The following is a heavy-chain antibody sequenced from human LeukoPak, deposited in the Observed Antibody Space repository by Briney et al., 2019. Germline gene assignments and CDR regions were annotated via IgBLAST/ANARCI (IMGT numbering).Heavy chain of an antibody. Sequence: GGSLRLSCAASGFTFSSYSMSWVRQAPGKGLEWVSGISGGGGTYYADSVKGRFTISRDNSKNTLYLQVNSLRAEDTGVYYCAKEPPYCGGDCYFLLDYWGQGTLVTVSS. CDR3: AKEPPYCGGDCYFLLDY. CDR1: GFTFSSYS. J-gene: IGHJ4*02. D-gene: IGHD2-21*02. V-gene: IGHV3-23*01. CDR2: ISGGGGT.